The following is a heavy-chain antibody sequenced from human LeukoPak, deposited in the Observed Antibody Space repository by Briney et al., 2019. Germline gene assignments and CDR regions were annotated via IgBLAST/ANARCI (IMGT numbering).Heavy chain of an antibody. CDR1: GFTFSSSG. J-gene: IGHJ4*02. CDR3: AKETHGSYSDY. Sequence: QPGGSLRLSCAASGFTFSSSGMHWVRQATGKGLEWVAFIRYDGTSKYYADSVKGRFTISRDNSKNTVYLQMNSLRAEDTAVYYCAKETHGSYSDYWGQGTLVTISS. CDR2: IRYDGTSK. V-gene: IGHV3-30*02. D-gene: IGHD1-26*01.